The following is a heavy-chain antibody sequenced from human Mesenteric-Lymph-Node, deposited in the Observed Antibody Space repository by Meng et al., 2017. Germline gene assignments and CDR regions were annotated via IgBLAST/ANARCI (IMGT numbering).Heavy chain of an antibody. D-gene: IGHD5-18*01. V-gene: IGHV3-30*07. J-gene: IGHJ4*02. CDR3: ARGYSYGDY. Sequence: GESLKISCEASWSTFSSYGMHWVRQAPGKGLEWVTVISYDGSAKYYADSVKGRLTISRDNSKNTLYLQMNSLRAEDTAVYYCARGYSYGDYWGQGTLVTVSS. CDR2: ISYDGSAK. CDR1: WSTFSSYG.